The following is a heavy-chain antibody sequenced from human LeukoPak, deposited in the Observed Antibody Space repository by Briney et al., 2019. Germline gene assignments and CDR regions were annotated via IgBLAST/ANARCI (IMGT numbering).Heavy chain of an antibody. CDR2: IRGSGGRT. V-gene: IGHV3-23*01. J-gene: IGHJ4*02. CDR3: AKDTRSGSDYVTNFDY. CDR1: GFTFSRYA. Sequence: GGSLRLSCAASGFTFSRYAMSWVRQAPGKGLEWVSAIRGSGGRTYYADSVKGRFTISRDNSKDTLYLQMNILRAEDTAVYYCAKDTRSGSDYVTNFDYWGQGTLVTVSA. D-gene: IGHD1-26*01.